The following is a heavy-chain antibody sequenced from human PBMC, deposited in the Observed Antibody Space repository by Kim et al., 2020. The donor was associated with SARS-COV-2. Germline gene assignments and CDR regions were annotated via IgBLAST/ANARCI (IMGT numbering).Heavy chain of an antibody. CDR3: ARGGVGGDSPFDY. CDR2: INAGNGNT. J-gene: IGHJ4*02. V-gene: IGHV1-3*01. D-gene: IGHD3-10*01. Sequence: ASVKVSCKASGYTFTSYAMHWVRQAPGQRLEWMGWINAGNGNTKYSQKFQGRVTITRDTSASTAYMELSSLRSEDTAVYYCARGGVGGDSPFDYWGQGTLVTVSS. CDR1: GYTFTSYA.